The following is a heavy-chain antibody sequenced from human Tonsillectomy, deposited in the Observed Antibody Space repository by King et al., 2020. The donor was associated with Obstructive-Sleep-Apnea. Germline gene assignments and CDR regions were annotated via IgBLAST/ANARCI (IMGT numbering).Heavy chain of an antibody. CDR3: TSRGITGTTADY. J-gene: IGHJ4*02. Sequence: VQLVESGGGLVQPGGSLKLSCAASWLTFSGSAMHWVRPASGKGLEWVGRIRSKANSYATAYDASVKGRLTISRDDSKNTAYLQMNSLKTEDTAVYYCTSRGITGTTADYWGQGTLVTVSS. CDR1: WLTFSGSA. D-gene: IGHD1-20*01. V-gene: IGHV3-73*01. CDR2: IRSKANSYAT.